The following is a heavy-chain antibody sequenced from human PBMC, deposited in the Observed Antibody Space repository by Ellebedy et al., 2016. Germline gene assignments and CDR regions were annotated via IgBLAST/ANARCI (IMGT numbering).Heavy chain of an antibody. CDR3: AKSPLYYYYYMDV. CDR2: IKQDGSEK. J-gene: IGHJ6*03. V-gene: IGHV3-7*05. CDR1: GFTFSSYW. Sequence: GGSLRLXXAASGFTFSSYWMSWVRQAPGKGLEWVANIKQDGSEKYYVDSVKGRFTISRDNAKNSLYLEMNSLRAEDTALYYCAKSPLYYYYYMDVWGKGTTVTVSS.